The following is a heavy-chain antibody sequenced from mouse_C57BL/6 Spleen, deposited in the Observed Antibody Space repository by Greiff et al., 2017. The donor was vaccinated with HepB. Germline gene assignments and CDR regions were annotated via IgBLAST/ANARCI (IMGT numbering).Heavy chain of an antibody. CDR1: GYTFTSYW. CDR3: AREDYYGSSPY. CDR2: IDPSDSET. V-gene: IGHV1-52*01. Sequence: VQLQQPGAELVRPGSSVKLSCKASGYTFTSYWMHWVKQRPIQGLEWIGNIDPSDSETHYNQKFKDKATLTVDKSSSTAYMQLSSLTSEDSAVYYCAREDYYGSSPYWGQGTTLTVSS. D-gene: IGHD1-1*01. J-gene: IGHJ2*01.